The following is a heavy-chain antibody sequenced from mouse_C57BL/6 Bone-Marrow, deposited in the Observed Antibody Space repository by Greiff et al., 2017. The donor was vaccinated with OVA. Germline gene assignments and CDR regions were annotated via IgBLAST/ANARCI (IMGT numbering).Heavy chain of an antibody. CDR3: ARKRPTLLPGY. V-gene: IGHV1-7*01. CDR1: GYTFTSYW. D-gene: IGHD2-10*01. Sequence: VQLQQSGAELAKPGASVKLSCKASGYTFTSYWMHRVKQRPGQGLEWIGYINPSSGYTKYNQKFKDKATLTADKSSSTAYVQLISLTYEDSAVYYCARKRPTLLPGYWGQGTTLTVSS. CDR2: INPSSGYT. J-gene: IGHJ2*01.